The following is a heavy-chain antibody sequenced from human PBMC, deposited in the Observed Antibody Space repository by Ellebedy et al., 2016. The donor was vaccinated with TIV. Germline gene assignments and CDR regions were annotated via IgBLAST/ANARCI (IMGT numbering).Heavy chain of an antibody. Sequence: GESLKISCAASGFTFNRYAMSWVRQAPGKGLEWVSGIFGSGGGISYADSVKGRFTISRDNSKSLVHLQMKSLRPEDTAVYYCAKDRTSGDGYWVFDQWGQGTLVTVSS. V-gene: IGHV3-23*01. CDR1: GFTFNRYA. D-gene: IGHD5-18*01. CDR2: IFGSGGGI. J-gene: IGHJ4*02. CDR3: AKDRTSGDGYWVFDQ.